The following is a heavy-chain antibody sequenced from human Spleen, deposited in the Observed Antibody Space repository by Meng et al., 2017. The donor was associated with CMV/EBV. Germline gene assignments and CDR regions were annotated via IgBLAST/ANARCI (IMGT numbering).Heavy chain of an antibody. V-gene: IGHV4-39*07. J-gene: IGHJ6*02. CDR3: ARDQRADCSSTSCHYYYYGMDV. D-gene: IGHD2-2*01. CDR1: GGSISSSSYY. CDR2: IYYSGST. Sequence: SETLSLTCTVSGGSISSSSYYWGWIRQPPGKGLEWIGSIYYSGSTYYNPSLKSRVTISVYTSKNQVSLKLSSVTAADTAVYYCARDQRADCSSTSCHYYYYGMDVWGQGTTVTVSS.